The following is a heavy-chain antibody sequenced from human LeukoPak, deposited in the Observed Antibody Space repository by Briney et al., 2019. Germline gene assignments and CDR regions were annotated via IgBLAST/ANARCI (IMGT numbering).Heavy chain of an antibody. CDR2: IKQDGGET. CDR3: AKVQLAIEKYYFDY. D-gene: IGHD5-18*01. CDR1: GFPFSSYW. Sequence: GGSLRLSCAASGFPFSSYWMAWVRQAPGKGLEWVASIKQDGGETFYVDSVKGRFTISRDDSKNTLYLQMNSLRAEDTAVYYCAKVQLAIEKYYFDYWDQGTLVTVSS. J-gene: IGHJ4*02. V-gene: IGHV3-7*01.